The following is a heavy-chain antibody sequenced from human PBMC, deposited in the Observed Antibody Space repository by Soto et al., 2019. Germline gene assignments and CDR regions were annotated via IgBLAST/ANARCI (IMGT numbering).Heavy chain of an antibody. CDR3: ARRRDGYSYGNVCCYFGY. Sequence: GGSLRLSCAASGFTFSSYWMSWVRQAPGKGLEWVANIKQDGSEKYYVDSVKGRFTISRDNAKNSLYLQMNSLRAEDTAVYYSARRRDGYSYGNVCCYFGYWGQGTLFTVSS. D-gene: IGHD5-18*01. CDR1: GFTFSSYW. J-gene: IGHJ4*02. V-gene: IGHV3-7*01. CDR2: IKQDGSEK.